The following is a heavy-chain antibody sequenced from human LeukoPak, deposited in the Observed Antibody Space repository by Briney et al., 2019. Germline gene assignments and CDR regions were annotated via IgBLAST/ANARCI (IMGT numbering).Heavy chain of an antibody. D-gene: IGHD2-21*02. CDR3: AKDGSAISSDYYFDY. J-gene: IGHJ4*02. CDR2: IAYDGSNK. V-gene: IGHV3-30*04. CDR1: GFTFSSYA. Sequence: PGGSLRLSCAASGFTFSSYAMHWVRQAPGKGLEGVAVIAYDGSNKYYADSVKGRFTISRDNSKNTLYLQMNSLRAEDTAVYYCAKDGSAISSDYYFDYWGQGTLVTVSS.